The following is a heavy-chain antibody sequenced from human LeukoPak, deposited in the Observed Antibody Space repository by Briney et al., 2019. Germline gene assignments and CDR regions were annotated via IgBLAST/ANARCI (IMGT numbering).Heavy chain of an antibody. CDR3: ATVWTETDQLLIFDY. J-gene: IGHJ4*02. D-gene: IGHD2-2*01. Sequence: SVKVSCKASGGTFSSYAISWVRQAPGQGLEWMGGIIPIFGTANYAQKFQGRVTITTDESTSTAYMELSSLRSEDTAVYYCATVWTETDQLLIFDYCGQGTLVTVSS. CDR2: IIPIFGTA. CDR1: GGTFSSYA. V-gene: IGHV1-69*05.